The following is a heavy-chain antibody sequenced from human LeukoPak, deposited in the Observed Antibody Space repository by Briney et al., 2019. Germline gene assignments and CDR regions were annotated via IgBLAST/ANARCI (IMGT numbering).Heavy chain of an antibody. D-gene: IGHD3-22*01. Sequence: ASVKVSCKASGYTFTGYYMHWVRQAPGQGLEWMGWINPNSGGTNYAQKFQGRVTMTRDTSISTAYMELSRLRSDDTAVYYCARATYYYDSSGYSSWGQGTLVTASS. CDR3: ARATYYYDSSGYSS. J-gene: IGHJ4*02. CDR2: INPNSGGT. V-gene: IGHV1-2*02. CDR1: GYTFTGYY.